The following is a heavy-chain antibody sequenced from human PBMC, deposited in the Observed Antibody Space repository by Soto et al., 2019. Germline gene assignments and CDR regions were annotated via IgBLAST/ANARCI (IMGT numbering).Heavy chain of an antibody. CDR2: TNPKSGYT. Sequence: QVQLVQSGAEVKKPGASVKVSCKASGYTFTNYDINWVRQATGQGLEWMGWTNPKSGYTGFAQKFQGRVTMTRDFSIRTAYMELHSLTSEDTAVYYCARTAGDLDYWGQGTLITVSS. CDR1: GYTFTNYD. J-gene: IGHJ4*02. D-gene: IGHD4-17*01. CDR3: ARTAGDLDY. V-gene: IGHV1-8*01.